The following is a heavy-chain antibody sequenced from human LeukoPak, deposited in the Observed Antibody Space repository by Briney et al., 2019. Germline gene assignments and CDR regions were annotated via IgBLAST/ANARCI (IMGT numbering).Heavy chain of an antibody. CDR2: IIPIFGTA. Sequence: IIPIFGTANYAQKFQGRVTITADKSTSTAYMELSSLRSEDTAVYYCASFDWNDLNWFDPWGQGTLVTVSS. V-gene: IGHV1-69*06. D-gene: IGHD1-1*01. CDR3: ASFDWNDLNWFDP. J-gene: IGHJ5*02.